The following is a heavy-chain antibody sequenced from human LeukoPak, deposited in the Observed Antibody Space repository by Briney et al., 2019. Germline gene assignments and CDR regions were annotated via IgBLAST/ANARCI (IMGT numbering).Heavy chain of an antibody. V-gene: IGHV4-39*01. CDR1: GGSISSSCYY. J-gene: IGHJ4*02. CDR2: IYYSGST. Sequence: PSETQSLTCTVSGGSISSSCYYSAWIRQPPGKGLEWIGSIYYSGSTYYNPSLKSRVNISVDTSKNQSSLKLSSVTAADTAVYYCARRGYSYVYYFDYWGQGTLVSVSS. D-gene: IGHD5-18*01. CDR3: ARRGYSYVYYFDY.